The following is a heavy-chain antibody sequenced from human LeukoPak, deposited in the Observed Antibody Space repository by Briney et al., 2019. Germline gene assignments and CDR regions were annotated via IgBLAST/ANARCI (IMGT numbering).Heavy chain of an antibody. Sequence: SVKVSCKASGGTFSSYAISWVRQAPGQGLEWMGGIILIFGTANYAQKFQGRVTITTDESTSTAYTELSSLRSEDTAVYYCASLQPSIAARSETRYSYYYMDVWGKGTTVTVSS. D-gene: IGHD6-6*01. CDR2: IILIFGTA. CDR3: ASLQPSIAARSETRYSYYYMDV. CDR1: GGTFSSYA. V-gene: IGHV1-69*05. J-gene: IGHJ6*03.